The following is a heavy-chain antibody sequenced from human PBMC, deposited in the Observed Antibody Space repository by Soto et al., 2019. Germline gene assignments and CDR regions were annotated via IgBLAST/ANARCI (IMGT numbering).Heavy chain of an antibody. CDR2: IWYDGSNK. Sequence: QVQLVESGGGVVQPGRSLRLSCAASGFTFSSYGMHWVRQAPGKGLEWVAVIWYDGSNKYYADSVKGRFTISRDNSKNTLYLQMNSMRAEDTAVYYCARDGGSGSPMDYWGQGPLLTVSS. D-gene: IGHD3-10*01. V-gene: IGHV3-33*01. J-gene: IGHJ4*02. CDR3: ARDGGSGSPMDY. CDR1: GFTFSSYG.